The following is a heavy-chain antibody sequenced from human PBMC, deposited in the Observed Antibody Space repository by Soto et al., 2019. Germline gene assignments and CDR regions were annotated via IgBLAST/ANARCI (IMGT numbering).Heavy chain of an antibody. CDR2: IYYSGTT. CDR1: GGSIINGDYY. J-gene: IGHJ4*02. V-gene: IGHV4-30-4*08. D-gene: IGHD3-10*01. CDR3: ARGPSRDQVDY. Sequence: PSETLSLTCTVSGGSIINGDYYWSWIRQPPGKGLEWIGYIYYSGTTYYNPSLKSRVTISVDTSENQFSLKLSSVSAADTAVYYGARGPSRDQVDYWGQGIQVTVDS.